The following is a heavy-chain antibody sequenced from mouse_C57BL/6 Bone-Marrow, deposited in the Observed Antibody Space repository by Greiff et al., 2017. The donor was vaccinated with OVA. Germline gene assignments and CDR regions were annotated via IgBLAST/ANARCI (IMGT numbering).Heavy chain of an antibody. CDR2: IDPSDSYT. CDR3: ARGGYERDFDY. J-gene: IGHJ2*01. D-gene: IGHD2-10*02. CDR1: GYTFTSYW. V-gene: IGHV1-69*01. Sequence: QVQLQQSGAELVMPGASVKLSCKASGYTFTSYWMHWVKQRPGQGLEWIGEIDPSDSYTNYNQKFKGKSTLTVDKSSSTAYMQLSSLTSEDSAVYYCARGGYERDFDYWGQGTTLTVSS.